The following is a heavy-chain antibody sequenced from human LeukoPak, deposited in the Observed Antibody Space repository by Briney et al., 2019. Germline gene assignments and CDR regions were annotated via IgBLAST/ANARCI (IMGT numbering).Heavy chain of an antibody. V-gene: IGHV4-38-2*02. J-gene: IGHJ3*02. D-gene: IGHD2-2*02. CDR3: ASRHLYCSSTSCYRGAFDI. CDR2: IYHSGST. Sequence: SETLSLTXTVSGGSISSYYWGWIRQPPGKGLEWIGSIYHSGSTYYNPSLKSRVTISVDTSKNQFSLKLSSVTAADTAVYYCASRHLYCSSTSCYRGAFDIWGQGTMVTVSS. CDR1: GGSISSYY.